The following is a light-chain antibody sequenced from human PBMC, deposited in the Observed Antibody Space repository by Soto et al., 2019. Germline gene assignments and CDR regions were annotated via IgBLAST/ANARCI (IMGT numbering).Light chain of an antibody. J-gene: IGLJ1*01. Sequence: QSALTQPPSASGSPGQSVTISCTGSSSDVGGYNYVSWYQHHPGKAPKLMIYEVNSRPSGVSNRFSGSKSGSAASLTISGLQAEDEADYYCSSYSSTSTPYVFGGGTKVTVL. V-gene: IGLV2-14*01. CDR1: SSDVGGYNY. CDR2: EVN. CDR3: SSYSSTSTPYV.